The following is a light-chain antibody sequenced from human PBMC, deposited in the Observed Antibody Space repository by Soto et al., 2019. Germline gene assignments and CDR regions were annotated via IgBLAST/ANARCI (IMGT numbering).Light chain of an antibody. CDR3: MQGTHWPQT. Sequence: EVVITHSPLPLPVTLLQPASISCRCRRSLVYSDGNTSLNWFQQRPGQSPRRLIFEVSNRDSGVPDRFCGSASGTDFTLKISRVEAEDVGVYYCMQGTHWPQTFGQGTKVDIK. V-gene: IGKV2-30*01. CDR1: RSLVYSDGNTS. J-gene: IGKJ1*01. CDR2: EVS.